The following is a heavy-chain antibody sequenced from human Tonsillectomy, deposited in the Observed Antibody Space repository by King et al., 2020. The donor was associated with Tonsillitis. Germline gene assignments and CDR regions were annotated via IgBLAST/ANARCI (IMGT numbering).Heavy chain of an antibody. D-gene: IGHD1-20*01. CDR3: AREKLTGTTPWFDP. CDR2: IYYNGNT. Sequence: QLQESGPGLVRPSETLSLTCTVSGGSISTYYWSWIRQPPGKGLEWIGYIYYNGNTNYNPSLRSRVTISLDTSKNQFSLKLSSVTAADTAVYYFAREKLTGTTPWFDPWGQGTLVTVSS. V-gene: IGHV4-59*01. CDR1: GGSISTYY. J-gene: IGHJ5*02.